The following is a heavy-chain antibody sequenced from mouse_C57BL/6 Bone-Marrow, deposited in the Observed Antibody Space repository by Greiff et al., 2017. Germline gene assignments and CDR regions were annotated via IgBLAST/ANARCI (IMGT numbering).Heavy chain of an antibody. Sequence: VQLQQSGAELVRPGASVKLSCTASGFNIKDDYMHWVKQRPEQGLEWIGWIDPENGDTEYASKFQGKATITADTSSNTAYLQLSSLTSEDTAVYYCTTRKIYYASYFDYSGQGTTLTVSS. CDR2: IDPENGDT. CDR3: TTRKIYYASYFDY. J-gene: IGHJ2*01. CDR1: GFNIKDDY. D-gene: IGHD2-1*01. V-gene: IGHV14-4*01.